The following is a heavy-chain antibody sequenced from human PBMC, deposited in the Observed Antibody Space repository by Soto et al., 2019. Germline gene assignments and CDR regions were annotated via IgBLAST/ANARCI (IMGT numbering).Heavy chain of an antibody. D-gene: IGHD3-3*01. CDR1: GGSISSGGYY. Sequence: PSETLSLTCTVSGGSISSGGYYWSWIRQHPGKGLEWIGYVYYSGSTYYNPSLKSRVTISVDTPKNQFSLKLSSVTAADTAVYYCARGPLYYDFWSGYFDYWGQGTLVTVSS. J-gene: IGHJ4*02. CDR2: VYYSGST. V-gene: IGHV4-31*03. CDR3: ARGPLYYDFWSGYFDY.